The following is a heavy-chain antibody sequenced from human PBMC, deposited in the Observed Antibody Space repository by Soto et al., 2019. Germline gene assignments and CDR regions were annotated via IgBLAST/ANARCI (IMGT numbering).Heavy chain of an antibody. CDR2: ISGSGGST. Sequence: PGGSLRLSCAASGFTFSSYAMSWVRQAPGKGLEWVSAISGSGGSTYYADSVKGRFTISRDNSKNTLYLQMNSLRAEDTAVYYCRYCSSTSCQSFDYWGQGTLVTVSS. CDR3: RYCSSTSCQSFDY. CDR1: GFTFSSYA. V-gene: IGHV3-23*01. D-gene: IGHD2-2*01. J-gene: IGHJ4*02.